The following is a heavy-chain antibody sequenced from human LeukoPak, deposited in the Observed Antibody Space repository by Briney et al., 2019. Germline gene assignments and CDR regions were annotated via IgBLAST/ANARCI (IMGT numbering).Heavy chain of an antibody. J-gene: IGHJ5*02. CDR2: IYYSGST. CDR3: ARATGGIFYYGSDLGWFDP. CDR1: GGSVSSGSYY. Sequence: SETLSLTCTVSGGSVSSGSYYWSWIRQPPGKGLEWIGYIYYSGSTNYNPSLKSRVTISVDTSKNQFSLKLSSVTAADTAVYYCARATGGIFYYGSDLGWFDPWDQGTLVTVSS. V-gene: IGHV4-61*01. D-gene: IGHD3-10*01.